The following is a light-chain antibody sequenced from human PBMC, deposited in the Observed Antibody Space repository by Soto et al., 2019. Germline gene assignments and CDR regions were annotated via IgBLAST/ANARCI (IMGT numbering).Light chain of an antibody. J-gene: IGKJ3*01. V-gene: IGKV1-39*01. CDR2: AAS. Sequence: DIQMTQSPPSLSASVGDRVTITCRASQTIIRYLNWYQQKPGRAPNLLIYAASSLQSGVPSRFSGSGSGTEFTLTISSLQPEDFATYYCQQSYSTLFTFGPGTKVEIK. CDR1: QTIIRY. CDR3: QQSYSTLFT.